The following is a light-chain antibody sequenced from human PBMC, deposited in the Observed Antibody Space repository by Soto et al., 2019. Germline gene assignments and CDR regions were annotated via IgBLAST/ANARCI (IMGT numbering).Light chain of an antibody. CDR1: QGLSSD. CDR3: QQLNSYPIT. V-gene: IGKV1-9*01. CDR2: AAS. J-gene: IGKJ5*01. Sequence: DIQLTQSPSFLSASVGDRVTITCRASQGLSSDLAWYQQKPGKAPKLLIYAASTLQSGVPSRFSGSGSGTEFTLTISSLQPEDFPTYYCQQLNSYPITFGQGTRLEIK.